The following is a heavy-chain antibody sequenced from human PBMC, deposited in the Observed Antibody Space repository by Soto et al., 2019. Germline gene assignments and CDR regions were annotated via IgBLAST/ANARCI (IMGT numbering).Heavy chain of an antibody. CDR1: GYTFSGFY. V-gene: IGHV1-2*02. Sequence: QVQLVQSGAEVKKPGASVKVSCRTSGYTFSGFYIHWVRQAPGQGLESMGWIYPDSGGTDYAQKFQGRVTMIRDTSISTAYMELSRLRSDDTAVYYCRVTGVSEVDYWGQGTLVTVSS. D-gene: IGHD2-8*01. CDR2: IYPDSGGT. CDR3: RVTGVSEVDY. J-gene: IGHJ4*02.